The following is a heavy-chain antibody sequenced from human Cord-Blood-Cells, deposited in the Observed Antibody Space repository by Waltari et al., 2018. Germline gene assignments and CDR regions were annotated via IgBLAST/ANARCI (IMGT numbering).Heavy chain of an antibody. CDR1: GGPFSSYA. J-gene: IGHJ6*02. D-gene: IGHD3-10*01. CDR2: IIPIFGTA. CDR3: AIRLLTYYYYGMDV. Sequence: QVQLVQSGAAVKKPGSSVKVSCKASGGPFSSYAISWCGQAPGQGLEGMGGIIPIFGTANYAQKFQGRVTITADESTSTAYMELSSLRSEDTAVYYCAIRLLTYYYYGMDVWGQGTTVTVSS. V-gene: IGHV1-69*01.